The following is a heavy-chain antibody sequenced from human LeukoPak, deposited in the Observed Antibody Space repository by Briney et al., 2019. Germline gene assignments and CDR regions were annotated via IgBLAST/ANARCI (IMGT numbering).Heavy chain of an antibody. Sequence: PGGSLRLSCAASGFTFSHYWMSWVRQAPGKGLERVASIKQDGSQTYYGDSVKGRFTISRDNAKNSLYLQMNSLRAEDTAFYYCAKDDNSWSLDYWGQGTLVTVSS. CDR3: AKDDNSWSLDY. J-gene: IGHJ4*02. D-gene: IGHD6-13*01. CDR1: GFTFSHYW. V-gene: IGHV3-7*01. CDR2: IKQDGSQT.